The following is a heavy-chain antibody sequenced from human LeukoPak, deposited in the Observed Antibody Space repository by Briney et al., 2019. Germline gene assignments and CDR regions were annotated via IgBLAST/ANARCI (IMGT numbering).Heavy chain of an antibody. J-gene: IGHJ5*02. V-gene: IGHV1-46*01. CDR2: INPTGGST. CDR1: GYTFTSYG. D-gene: IGHD1-26*01. Sequence: GASVKVSCKASGYTFTSYGISWVRQAPGQGLEWMGLINPTGGSTGYAQKFQGRVTMTRDMSTSTDYMELSSLRSEDTAIYYCARDHSVGDNAWWFDPWGQGTLVTVSS. CDR3: ARDHSVGDNAWWFDP.